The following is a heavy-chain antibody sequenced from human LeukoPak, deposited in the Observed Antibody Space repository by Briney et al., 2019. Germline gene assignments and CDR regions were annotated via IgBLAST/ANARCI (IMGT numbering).Heavy chain of an antibody. CDR1: GGSISSGDYY. J-gene: IGHJ4*02. D-gene: IGHD2-2*01. Sequence: PSETLSLTCTVSGGSISSGDYYWSWIRQPPGKGLEWIGYIYYSGSTYYNPSLKSRVTISVDTSKNQFSLKLSSVTAADTAVYYCARVSVTVPAAKALYYFDYWGQGTLVTVSS. CDR2: IYYSGST. V-gene: IGHV4-30-4*01. CDR3: ARVSVTVPAAKALYYFDY.